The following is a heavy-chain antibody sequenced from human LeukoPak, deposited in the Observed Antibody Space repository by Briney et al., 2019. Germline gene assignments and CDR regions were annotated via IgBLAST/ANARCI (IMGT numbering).Heavy chain of an antibody. D-gene: IGHD3-22*01. V-gene: IGHV1-46*01. CDR1: GYTFTSYY. CDR2: INPSGGST. J-gene: IGHJ4*02. CDR3: ARDGRTLRITMIVAVLDY. Sequence: ASVKVSCKASGYTFTSYYMHWVRQAPGQGLEWMGIINPSGGSTSYAQKFQGKVTMTRDTSTSTVYMELSSLRSEDTAVYHCARDGRTLRITMIVAVLDYWGQGTLVTVSS.